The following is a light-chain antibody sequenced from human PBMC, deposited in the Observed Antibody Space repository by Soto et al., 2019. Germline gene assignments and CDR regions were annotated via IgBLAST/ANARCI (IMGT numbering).Light chain of an antibody. CDR2: EVS. J-gene: IGLJ1*01. CDR3: SSYGSTSTRYV. Sequence: QSALTQPASVSGSPGQSITISCTGTSSDVGGYNYVSWYQQHPGKAPKLMIYEVSNRPSGVSNRFSGSKSGNTASLTISGIQDEDEADYFCSSYGSTSTRYVFGTGTKVTVL. V-gene: IGLV2-14*01. CDR1: SSDVGGYNY.